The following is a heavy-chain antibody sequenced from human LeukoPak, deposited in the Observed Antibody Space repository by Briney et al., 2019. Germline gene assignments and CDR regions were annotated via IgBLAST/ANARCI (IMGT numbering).Heavy chain of an antibody. V-gene: IGHV4-34*01. CDR2: ISHSGST. Sequence: TSETLSLTCAVYGGSFSGYYWSWIRQPPGKGLEWIGEISHSGSTNYNPSLKSRVTISVDTSKNQFSLKLSSVTAADTAVYYCARGRYCSSTSCYTHYYGMDVWGQGTTVTVSS. CDR1: GGSFSGYY. CDR3: ARGRYCSSTSCYTHYYGMDV. D-gene: IGHD2-2*02. J-gene: IGHJ6*02.